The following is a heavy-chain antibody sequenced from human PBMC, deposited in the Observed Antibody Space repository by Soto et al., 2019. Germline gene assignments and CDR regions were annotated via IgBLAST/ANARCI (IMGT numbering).Heavy chain of an antibody. V-gene: IGHV3-66*04. D-gene: IGHD2-8*01. CDR1: GFTVSSNN. CDR3: ARLVYNYGMHV. CDR2: IYSGGST. Sequence: EVQLVESGGGLVQPGGSLRLSCAASGFTVSSNNMNWVRQAPGKGLEWVSVIYSGGSTDYADSVKGRCTVSRDNSKNTRFRQMNSLRAEDTAVYYCARLVYNYGMHVWGHRTTVTVSS. J-gene: IGHJ6*02.